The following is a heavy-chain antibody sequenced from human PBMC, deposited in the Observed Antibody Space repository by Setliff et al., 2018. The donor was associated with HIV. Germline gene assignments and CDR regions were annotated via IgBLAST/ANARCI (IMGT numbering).Heavy chain of an antibody. CDR1: GYTFSRYY. J-gene: IGHJ4*02. Sequence: GASVKVSCKASGYTFSRYYMHWVRQAPGQGLEWMGIINPSGGSTSFAQKFQGRINMTADKSTSTAYMDLSSLRSEDTAVYYCARDEFQRATIRGAFDYWGQGTLVTVSS. V-gene: IGHV1-46*01. CDR2: INPSGGST. D-gene: IGHD5-12*01. CDR3: ARDEFQRATIRGAFDY.